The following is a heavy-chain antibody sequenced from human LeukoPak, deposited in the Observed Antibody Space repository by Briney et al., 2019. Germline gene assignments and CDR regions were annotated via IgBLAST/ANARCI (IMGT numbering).Heavy chain of an antibody. J-gene: IGHJ4*02. Sequence: PGGSLRLSCAASGFTFSSYAMSWVRQAPGKGLEWVSAISCSGGSTYYADSVKGRFTISRDNTKNTLYLQMNSLRAEDTAVYYCAKVHNVDTAIGCFDYWGQGTLVTVPS. CDR1: GFTFSSYA. V-gene: IGHV3-23*01. CDR2: ISCSGGST. CDR3: AKVHNVDTAIGCFDY. D-gene: IGHD5-18*01.